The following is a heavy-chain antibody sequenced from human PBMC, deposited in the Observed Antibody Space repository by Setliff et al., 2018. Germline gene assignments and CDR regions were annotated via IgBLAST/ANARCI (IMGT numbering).Heavy chain of an antibody. Sequence: PSETLSLTCTVSGGSISSSSYYWGWIRQPPGKGLEWIGSIYYSGSTYYNPSLKSRVTISVDTSKNQFSLKLSSVTAADTAVYYCARLATDYGDYESLNYFDYWGQGTLVTVSS. CDR2: IYYSGST. D-gene: IGHD4-17*01. CDR3: ARLATDYGDYESLNYFDY. J-gene: IGHJ4*02. V-gene: IGHV4-39*01. CDR1: GGSISSSSYY.